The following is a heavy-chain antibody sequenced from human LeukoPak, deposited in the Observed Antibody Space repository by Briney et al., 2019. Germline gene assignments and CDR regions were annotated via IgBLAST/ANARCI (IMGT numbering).Heavy chain of an antibody. D-gene: IGHD2-15*01. J-gene: IGHJ6*02. V-gene: IGHV4-39*01. CDR3: ARVLKTVYCSGGSCYSYYGMDV. Sequence: PSETLTLTCTVSGGSISSSSYYWGWIRQPPGKGLEWIGSIYYSGSTYYNPSLKSRVTISVDTSKNQFSLKLSSVTAADTAVYYCARVLKTVYCSGGSCYSYYGMDVWGQGTTVTVSS. CDR2: IYYSGST. CDR1: GGSISSSSYY.